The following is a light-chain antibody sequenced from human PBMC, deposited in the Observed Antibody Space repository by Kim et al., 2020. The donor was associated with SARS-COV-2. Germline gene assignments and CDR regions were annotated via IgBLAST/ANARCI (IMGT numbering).Light chain of an antibody. CDR3: GTWDSSLSAVV. Sequence: GQKVTMSCSGSSSNVGVEYVSWYQQLPETAPKLLIYNNNERPSGIPDRFSGSKSGTTATLGITGLQTGDEADYYCGTWDSSLSAVVFGGGTKVTVL. CDR1: SSNVGVEY. CDR2: NNN. J-gene: IGLJ3*02. V-gene: IGLV1-51*01.